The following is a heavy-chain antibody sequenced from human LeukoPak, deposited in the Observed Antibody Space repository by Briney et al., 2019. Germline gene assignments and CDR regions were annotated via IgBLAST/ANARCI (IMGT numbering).Heavy chain of an antibody. Sequence: SETLSLTCTVSGGSISSYYWSWTRQPPGKGLEWIGYVFYSGSTNYNSSLKSRVTISLDTSKNQFSLKLNSVTAADTAVYYCARGVSDYYGSGSYYFDYWGQGTLVTVSS. J-gene: IGHJ4*02. CDR3: ARGVSDYYGSGSYYFDY. CDR2: VFYSGST. CDR1: GGSISSYY. V-gene: IGHV4-59*01. D-gene: IGHD3-10*01.